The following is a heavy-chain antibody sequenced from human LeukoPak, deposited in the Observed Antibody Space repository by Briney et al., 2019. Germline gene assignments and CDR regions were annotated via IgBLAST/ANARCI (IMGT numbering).Heavy chain of an antibody. D-gene: IGHD5-18*01. V-gene: IGHV3-30*03. J-gene: IGHJ4*02. CDR3: ARDGYGLDTPMVSTVFDC. Sequence: GGSLRLSCAASGFTFRSYAMHWVRQGTGKGLEWVAVISYDGSNKYYADSVKGRFTISRDNSKNTLYLQMNSLRTEDTAVYYCARDGYGLDTPMVSTVFDCWGQGTLVTVSS. CDR2: ISYDGSNK. CDR1: GFTFRSYA.